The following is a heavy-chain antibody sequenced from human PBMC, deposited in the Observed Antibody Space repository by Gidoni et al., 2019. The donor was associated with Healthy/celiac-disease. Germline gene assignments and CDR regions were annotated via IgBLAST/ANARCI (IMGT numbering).Heavy chain of an antibody. CDR2: IKSKTDGGTT. Sequence: EVQLVESGGGLVKPGGSLRLSCAASGFTFSNAWMSWVRQAPGKGLEWVGRIKSKTDGGTTDYAAPVKGRFTISRDDSKNTLYLQMNSLKTEDTAVYYCTTAEYDILTGYYKGVLWNFDYWGQGTLVTVSS. V-gene: IGHV3-15*01. CDR1: GFTFSNAW. D-gene: IGHD3-9*01. J-gene: IGHJ4*02. CDR3: TTAEYDILTGYYKGVLWNFDY.